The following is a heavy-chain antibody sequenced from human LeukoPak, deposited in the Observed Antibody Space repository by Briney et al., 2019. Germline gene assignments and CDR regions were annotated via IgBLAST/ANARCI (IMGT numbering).Heavy chain of an antibody. Sequence: GGSLRLACAASGFTFSSYAMSWVRQAPGKGLEWVSAISGSGGSTYYADSVKGRFTISRDNSKNTLYLQMNSLRAEDTAVYYCAKDRKVLRYFDWSLHYYYGMDVWGQGTTVTVSS. CDR1: GFTFSSYA. CDR2: ISGSGGST. V-gene: IGHV3-23*01. J-gene: IGHJ6*02. CDR3: AKDRKVLRYFDWSLHYYYGMDV. D-gene: IGHD3-9*01.